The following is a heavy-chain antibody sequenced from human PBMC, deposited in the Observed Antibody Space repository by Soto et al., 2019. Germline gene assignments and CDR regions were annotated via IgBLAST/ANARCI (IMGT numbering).Heavy chain of an antibody. CDR1: GGSFSGYY. V-gene: IGHV4-34*01. CDR3: ARSHIVPRLFMYPYDY. J-gene: IGHJ4*02. CDR2: INHSGST. D-gene: IGHD5-12*01. Sequence: SETLSLTCAVYGGSFSGYYWSWIRQPPGKGLEWIGEINHSGSTNYNPSLKSRVTISVDTSKNQFSLKLSSVTAADTAVYYCARSHIVPRLFMYPYDYWGQGTLVTVSS.